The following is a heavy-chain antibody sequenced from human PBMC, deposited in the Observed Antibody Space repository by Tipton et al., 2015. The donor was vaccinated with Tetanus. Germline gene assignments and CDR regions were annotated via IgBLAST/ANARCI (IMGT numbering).Heavy chain of an antibody. D-gene: IGHD3-22*01. Sequence: SLRLSCAASGFTFSSYAMSWVRQAPGKGLEWVSAISGSGGSTYYADSVKGRFTISRDNAKNSLYLQMNSLRAEDTAVYYCARAPYYYDSSGGSVLFDYWGQGTLVTVSS. V-gene: IGHV3-23*01. CDR1: GFTFSSYA. CDR2: ISGSGGST. CDR3: ARAPYYYDSSGGSVLFDY. J-gene: IGHJ4*02.